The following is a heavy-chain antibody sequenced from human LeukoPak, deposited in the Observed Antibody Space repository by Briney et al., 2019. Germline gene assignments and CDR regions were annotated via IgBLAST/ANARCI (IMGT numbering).Heavy chain of an antibody. Sequence: GGSLRLSCAASGFTFSGSAMHWVRQASGKGLEWVGRIRSKANSYATAYAASVKGRFTISRDDSKNTAYLQMNSLKTEDTAVYYCTRELPYCGGDCYSYYYYYYMDVWGKGTTVTVSS. D-gene: IGHD2-21*01. CDR1: GFTFSGSA. CDR3: TRELPYCGGDCYSYYYYYYMDV. J-gene: IGHJ6*03. CDR2: IRSKANSYAT. V-gene: IGHV3-73*01.